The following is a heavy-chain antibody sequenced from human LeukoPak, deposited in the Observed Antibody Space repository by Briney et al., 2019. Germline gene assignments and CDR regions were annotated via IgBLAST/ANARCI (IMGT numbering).Heavy chain of an antibody. CDR2: ISGSGSST. D-gene: IGHD6-13*01. J-gene: IGHJ4*02. CDR1: GFTFSSFP. Sequence: PGGSLRLSCAASGFTFSSFPMSWVRQAPGKGLQWVSAISGSGSSTYYADSVKGRFTISRDKSKNTLYLQMSSLRAEDTAVYYCAKEQLGAASVGTVGFDYWAREPWSPSPQ. CDR3: AKEQLGAASVGTVGFDY. V-gene: IGHV3-23*01.